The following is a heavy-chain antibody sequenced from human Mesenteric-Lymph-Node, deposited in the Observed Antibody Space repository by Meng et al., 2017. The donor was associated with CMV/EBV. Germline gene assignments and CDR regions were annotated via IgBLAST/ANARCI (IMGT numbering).Heavy chain of an antibody. CDR2: ITSASSYI. CDR1: GLAFSTFT. Sequence: GGSLRLSCAASGLAFSTFTMSWVRQAPGRGLEWVASITSASSYINYADSVEGRFTISRDNPTNSLYLQMNSLKAEDTAVYYCAGGRVTIFGVALFDPWGQGTLVTRLL. CDR3: AGGRVTIFGVALFDP. V-gene: IGHV3-21*01. D-gene: IGHD3-3*01. J-gene: IGHJ5*02.